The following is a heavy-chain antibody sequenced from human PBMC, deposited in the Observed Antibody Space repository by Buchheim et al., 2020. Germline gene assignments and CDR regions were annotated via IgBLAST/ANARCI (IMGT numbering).Heavy chain of an antibody. D-gene: IGHD2-15*01. V-gene: IGHV3-7*01. CDR2: IKEDGSEK. J-gene: IGHJ4*02. CDR3: GRGGSAGSVDY. Sequence: EVQLVESGGGLVQPGGSLRLSCAASGFTFSTYWMTWVRQAPGKGLDWVANIKEDGSEKYYVDSVKGRFIISRDNAQTSLYLQMNSLRAEDTAVYYCGRGGSAGSVDYWGQGTL. CDR1: GFTFSTYW.